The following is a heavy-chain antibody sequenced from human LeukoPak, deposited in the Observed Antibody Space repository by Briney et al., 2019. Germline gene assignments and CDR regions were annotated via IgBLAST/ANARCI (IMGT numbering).Heavy chain of an antibody. CDR3: ARDHKYYYDSSGYYYANYYYYYMDV. D-gene: IGHD3-22*01. V-gene: IGHV1-69*05. J-gene: IGHJ6*03. CDR1: GGTFISYA. Sequence: ASVKVSCKASGGTFISYAISWVRQAPGQGLEWMGRIIPIFGTANYAQKFQGRVTITTDESTSTAYMELSSLRSEDTAVYYCARDHKYYYDSSGYYYANYYYYYMDVWGKGTTVTVSS. CDR2: IIPIFGTA.